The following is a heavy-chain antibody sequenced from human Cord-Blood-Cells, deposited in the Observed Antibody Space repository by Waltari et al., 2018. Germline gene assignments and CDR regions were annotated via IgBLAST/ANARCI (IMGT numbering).Heavy chain of an antibody. Sequence: QVQLQESGPGLVKPSGTLSLTCAVSGGSISSSNWWSWVRQPPGKGLAWIGEIYHSGSTNSNPSIKSRVTISVDKSKNQFSLKLSSVTAADTAVYYCACRSYYYDSSGYYYYFDYWGQGTLVTVSS. J-gene: IGHJ4*02. CDR1: GGSISSSNW. CDR3: ACRSYYYDSSGYYYYFDY. CDR2: IYHSGST. V-gene: IGHV4-4*02. D-gene: IGHD3-22*01.